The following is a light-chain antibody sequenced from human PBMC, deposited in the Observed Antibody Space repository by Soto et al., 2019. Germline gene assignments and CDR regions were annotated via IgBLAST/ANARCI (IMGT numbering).Light chain of an antibody. J-gene: IGKJ5*01. CDR3: QQRSNWVT. CDR2: DAS. CDR1: QSVNSY. Sequence: EIALTQSPTTLSLSPGERATLSCRASQSVNSYLAWYQQKPGQAPRLLIYDASNRATGIPARFSGSGSGTDFTLTISSLEPEHFAVYYCQQRSNWVTFGQGTRLEIK. V-gene: IGKV3-11*01.